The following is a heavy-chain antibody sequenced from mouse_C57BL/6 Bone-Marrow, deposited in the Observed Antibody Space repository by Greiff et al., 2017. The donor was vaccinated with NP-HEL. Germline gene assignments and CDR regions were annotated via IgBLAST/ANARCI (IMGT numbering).Heavy chain of an antibody. V-gene: IGHV3-8*01. D-gene: IGHD1-1*01. Sequence: EVQLVESGPGLAKPSQTLSLTCSVTGYSITSDYWNWIRKFPGNKLEYMGYISYSGSTYYNPSLKSRISITRDTSKNQYYLQLNSVTTEDTATYYCARWRDYYGSSYQGYYFDYWGQGTTLTVSS. CDR2: ISYSGST. CDR3: ARWRDYYGSSYQGYYFDY. CDR1: GYSITSDY. J-gene: IGHJ2*01.